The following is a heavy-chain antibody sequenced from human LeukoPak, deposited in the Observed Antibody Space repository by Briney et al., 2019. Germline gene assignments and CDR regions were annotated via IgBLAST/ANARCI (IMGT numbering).Heavy chain of an antibody. Sequence: SETLSLTCTVSGGSISSSSYYWGWIRQPPGKGLEWIGSIYYSGSTYYNPSLKRRVTISIDTSKNQFSLKLSSVTAADTAVYYCARERREQLLPPYTRSVTYFDYWGQGTLVTVSS. J-gene: IGHJ4*02. V-gene: IGHV4-39*07. CDR2: IYYSGST. CDR3: ARERREQLLPPYTRSVTYFDY. CDR1: GGSISSSSYY. D-gene: IGHD2-2*01.